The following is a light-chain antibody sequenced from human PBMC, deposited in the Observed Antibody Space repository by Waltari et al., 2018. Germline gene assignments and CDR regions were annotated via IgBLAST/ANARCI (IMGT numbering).Light chain of an antibody. CDR3: SSYAGSVV. V-gene: IGLV2-23*02. Sequence: QSALTQPASVSGSRGQSITISCTGSSSDIGSYNVVSWYQHHPGKAPKLLIYGVNNRPSGVSNRFSGSKSGNTVSLTISGLQAEDEADYYCSSYAGSVVFGGGTKLTVL. CDR2: GVN. CDR1: SSDIGSYNV. J-gene: IGLJ3*02.